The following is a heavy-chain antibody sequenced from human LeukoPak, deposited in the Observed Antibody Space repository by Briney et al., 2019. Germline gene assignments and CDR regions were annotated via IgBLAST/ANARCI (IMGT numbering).Heavy chain of an antibody. V-gene: IGHV4-34*01. Sequence: PSETLSLTCAVCGGSFSGYYWSWIRQPPGKGLEWIGEINHSGSTNYNPSLKSRVTISVDTSKNQFSLKLSSVTAADTAVYYCARGGTSIGARGILSWFDPWGQGTLVTVSS. CDR2: INHSGST. J-gene: IGHJ5*02. CDR1: GGSFSGYY. CDR3: ARGGTSIGARGILSWFDP. D-gene: IGHD2-15*01.